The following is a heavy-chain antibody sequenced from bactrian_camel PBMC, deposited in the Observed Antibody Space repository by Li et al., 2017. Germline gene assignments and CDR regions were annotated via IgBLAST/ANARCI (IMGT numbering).Heavy chain of an antibody. D-gene: IGHD4*01. CDR1: GYSTISNC. CDR2: IYPGGVPN. V-gene: IGHV3S54*01. CDR3: TIRELQTYSGYPKNCVSALRAGFNY. J-gene: IGHJ4*01. Sequence: VQLVESGGGSVQAGGSLKLSCVVFGYSTISNCIGWFRQAPGKQREGVAGIYPGGVPNWYADSVKGRFTISQDNAKNTLLLRMNSLKPEDTAMYYCTIRELQTYSGYPKNCVSALRAGFNYRGQGTQVTVS.